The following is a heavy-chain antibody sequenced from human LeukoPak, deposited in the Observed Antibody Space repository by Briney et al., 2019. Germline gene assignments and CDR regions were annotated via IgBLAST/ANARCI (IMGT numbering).Heavy chain of an antibody. Sequence: PGGSLRLSYGASGFTFSDYSMNWVRQAPGKGLEWVSSISDDSNYIYYADSVKGRFTISRDNAKNSLYLQMNSLRAEDTAVYYCANHLACGSTSCPSFDYWGQGTLVTVSS. J-gene: IGHJ4*02. CDR2: ISDDSNYI. V-gene: IGHV3-21*01. D-gene: IGHD2-2*01. CDR3: ANHLACGSTSCPSFDY. CDR1: GFTFSDYS.